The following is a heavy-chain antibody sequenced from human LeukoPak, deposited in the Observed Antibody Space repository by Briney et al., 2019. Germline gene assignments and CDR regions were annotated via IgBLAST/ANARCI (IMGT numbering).Heavy chain of an antibody. J-gene: IGHJ4*02. CDR1: RFTFSSYS. V-gene: IGHV3-21*01. CDR3: ARDEATAAY. D-gene: IGHD2-2*01. CDR2: ISSSSSYV. Sequence: GGSLRLSCAASRFTFSSYSMNWVRQAPGKGLECVSSISSSSSYVYYADSVQGRFTISRDNAKNSLYLQMNSLSAEDTAVYYCARDEATAAYWGQGTLVTVSS.